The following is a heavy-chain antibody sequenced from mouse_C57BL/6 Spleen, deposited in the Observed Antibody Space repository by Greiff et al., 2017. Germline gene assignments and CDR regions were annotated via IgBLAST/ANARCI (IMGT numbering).Heavy chain of an antibody. V-gene: IGHV1-5*01. D-gene: IGHD2-3*01. CDR3: TRELYDGYFSWFAY. Sequence: VQLQQSGTVLARPGASVKMSCKTSGYTFTSYWMHWVKQRPGQGLEWIGAIYPGHSDPSYNQKFKGKAKLTAVTSASTAYMELSSLTNEDSAVYYCTRELYDGYFSWFAYWGQGTLVTVSA. J-gene: IGHJ3*01. CDR2: IYPGHSDP. CDR1: GYTFTSYW.